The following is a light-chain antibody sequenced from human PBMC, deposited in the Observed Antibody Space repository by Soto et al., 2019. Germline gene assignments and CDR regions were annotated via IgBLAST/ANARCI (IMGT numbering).Light chain of an antibody. CDR1: HYIASSS. CDR3: QQGST. Sequence: EIVLTQSPDTLSLSSGETASLSCRSSHYIASSSLAWYQQKPGQAPRLIMAGASNRVTGIPDRFSGSGSGTDFTLSISRLEPEDFAVYFCQQGSTFGQGTKLEIK. V-gene: IGKV3-20*01. CDR2: GAS. J-gene: IGKJ2*01.